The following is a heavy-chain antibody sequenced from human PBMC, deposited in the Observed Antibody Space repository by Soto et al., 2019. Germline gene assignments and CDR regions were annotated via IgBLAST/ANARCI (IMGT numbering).Heavy chain of an antibody. Sequence: QVQLQQWGAGLLKPSETLSLTCAVYGGSFSGYYWSWIRQPPGRGLEWLGEINHSGSTNYNPSLKSGVTIQVATPKAQFSVELRYVTAVDTAVYYCARGSWSPTDYYFGMDVWGQGTTVTVSS. D-gene: IGHD6-13*01. J-gene: IGHJ6*02. V-gene: IGHV4-34*01. CDR1: GGSFSGYY. CDR2: INHSGST. CDR3: ARGSWSPTDYYFGMDV.